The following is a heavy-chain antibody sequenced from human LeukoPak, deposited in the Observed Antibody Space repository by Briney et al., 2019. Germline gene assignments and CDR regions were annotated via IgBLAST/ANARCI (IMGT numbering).Heavy chain of an antibody. J-gene: IGHJ4*02. V-gene: IGHV4-59*08. Sequence: PSETLSLTCTVSGGSISSYYWSWIRQSPGKGLEWIGEVAHKGPTVYSPTLNRKYNPSFKSRVTMSVDPSKNQFSLKLTSVTVADTATYYCVRQGTNSGYYLLDYWGQGHLVIVSS. CDR2: VAHKGPTVYSPTLNR. CDR3: VRQGTNSGYYLLDY. D-gene: IGHD3-22*01. CDR1: GGSISSYY.